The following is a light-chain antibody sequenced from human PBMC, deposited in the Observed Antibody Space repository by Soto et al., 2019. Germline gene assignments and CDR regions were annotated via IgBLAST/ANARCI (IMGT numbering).Light chain of an antibody. CDR2: DAX. CDR1: QSVSSY. CDR3: QQRSNWPRT. Sequence: EIVMTQSPATRSVSPGESATLSCGASQSVSSYLAWYQQKPGQAPRLLXXDAXNRATGIPARFSGSGSGTDFPPTISSLEPEDFAVYYCQQRSNWPRTFGQWTKVDIK. V-gene: IGKV3-11*01. J-gene: IGKJ1*01.